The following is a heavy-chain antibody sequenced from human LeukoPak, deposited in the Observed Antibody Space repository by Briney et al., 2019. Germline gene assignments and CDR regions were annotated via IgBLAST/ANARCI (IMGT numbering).Heavy chain of an antibody. V-gene: IGHV4-39*07. CDR2: IYYSGST. CDR3: ARAYCGGDCYYNWFDP. Sequence: PSETLSLTCTVSGGSIRSSSYYWGWIRQPPGKGLEWIGSIYYSGSTYYNPSLKSRVTISVDTSKNQFSLKLSSVTAADTAVYYCARAYCGGDCYYNWFDPWGQGTLVTVSS. D-gene: IGHD2-21*02. J-gene: IGHJ5*02. CDR1: GGSIRSSSYY.